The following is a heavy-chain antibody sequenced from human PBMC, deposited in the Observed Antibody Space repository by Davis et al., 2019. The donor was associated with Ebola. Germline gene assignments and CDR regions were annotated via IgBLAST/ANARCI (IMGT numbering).Heavy chain of an antibody. D-gene: IGHD1-26*01. CDR2: IGTAGDT. J-gene: IGHJ4*02. Sequence: PGGSLRLSCAASGFTFSGSAMHWVRQATGKGLEWVSAIGTAGDTYYPGSVKGRFTISRENAKNSLYLQMNSLRAGDTAVYYCARDESGSWGGIFDYWGQGTLVTVSS. CDR3: ARDESGSWGGIFDY. V-gene: IGHV3-13*01. CDR1: GFTFSGSA.